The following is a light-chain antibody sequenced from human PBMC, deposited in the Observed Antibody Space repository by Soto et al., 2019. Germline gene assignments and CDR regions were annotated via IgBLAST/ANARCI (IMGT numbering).Light chain of an antibody. Sequence: DIQMTQSPSSLSGSIGHRVTITCVASQNIGSFLNWYQQKPGEAPRLLVYSAFRIQSGVPSRFNASGSGTDFTLSISSLQPEDFSTYYCQQGSTTPITFGLGTRLEIK. CDR1: QNIGSF. V-gene: IGKV1-39*01. J-gene: IGKJ5*01. CDR2: SAF. CDR3: QQGSTTPIT.